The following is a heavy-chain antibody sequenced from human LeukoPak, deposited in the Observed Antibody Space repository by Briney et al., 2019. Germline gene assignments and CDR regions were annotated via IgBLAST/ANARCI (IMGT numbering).Heavy chain of an antibody. CDR1: GFTFDDYA. J-gene: IGHJ4*02. CDR2: ISWNSGSI. Sequence: GGSLRLSCAASGFTFDDYAMHWVRQAPGKGLEWVSGISWNSGSIGYADSVKGRFTISRDNAKNSLYLQMNSLRAEDTALYYCAKGSYSSSEVYWGQGTLVTVPS. V-gene: IGHV3-9*01. CDR3: AKGSYSSSEVY. D-gene: IGHD6-13*01.